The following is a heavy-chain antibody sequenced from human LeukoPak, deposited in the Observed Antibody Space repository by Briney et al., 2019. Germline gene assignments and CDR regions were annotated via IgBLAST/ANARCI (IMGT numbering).Heavy chain of an antibody. CDR3: AREAITMRTVVINEDYFDY. D-gene: IGHD3-22*01. Sequence: PGGSLRLSCGASGFTFSNYEMNWVRQAPGKGLDWVSYINSGGFTIYYADSVKGRFTISRDNAKNSLYLQMNSLRVEDTAVYYCAREAITMRTVVINEDYFDYWGQGTLVTVSS. V-gene: IGHV3-48*03. CDR2: INSGGFTI. CDR1: GFTFSNYE. J-gene: IGHJ4*02.